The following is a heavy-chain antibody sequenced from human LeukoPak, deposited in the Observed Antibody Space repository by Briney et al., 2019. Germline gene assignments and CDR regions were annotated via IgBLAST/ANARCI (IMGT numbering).Heavy chain of an antibody. Sequence: PSETLSLTCAVYGGSFSGYYWSWLRQPPGKGLEWIGEINHSGSTNYNPSLKSRVTISVDTSKNQFSLKLSSVTAADTAVYYCARKGKYGSGSYYISYYYYYMDVWGKGTTVTISS. V-gene: IGHV4-34*01. CDR2: INHSGST. CDR3: ARKGKYGSGSYYISYYYYYMDV. CDR1: GGSFSGYY. J-gene: IGHJ6*03. D-gene: IGHD3-10*01.